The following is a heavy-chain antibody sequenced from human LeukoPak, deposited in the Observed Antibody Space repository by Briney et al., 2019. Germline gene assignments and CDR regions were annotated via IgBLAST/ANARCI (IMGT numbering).Heavy chain of an antibody. J-gene: IGHJ4*02. V-gene: IGHV4-61*02. CDR3: ARGQWLGLDY. Sequence: PSQTLSLTCTVSGDSINSNNYYWSWIRQPAGKGLEWIGRIYSSGRTNYNPSLKSRVTISLDTSRNQFPLKLSSVTAADTAVYYCARGQWLGLDYWGQGTLVTVSS. CDR2: IYSSGRT. CDR1: GDSINSNNYY. D-gene: IGHD6-19*01.